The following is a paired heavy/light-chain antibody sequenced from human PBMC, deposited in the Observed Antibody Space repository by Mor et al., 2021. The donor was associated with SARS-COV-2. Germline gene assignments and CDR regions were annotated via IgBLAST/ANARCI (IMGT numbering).Light chain of an antibody. CDR2: DAS. V-gene: IGKV3D-20*01. CDR3: QQYGTSPWT. J-gene: IGKJ1*01. Sequence: EIVLTQSPATLSLSPGERATLSCGASQSLTISYLAWYQQKPGLAPRLLIYDASSRATGIPDRFSGSGSGTDFTLTISRLEPEDFAVYYCQQYGTSPWTFGQGTKVEIK. CDR1: QSLTISY.
Heavy chain of an antibody. D-gene: IGHD5-12*01. J-gene: IGHJ4*02. CDR2: VNPNSGGT. V-gene: IGHV1-2*02. CDR1: GYTFTGYY. Sequence: QVQLVQSGAEVKKPGASVKVSCKASGYTFTGYYIHWVRQAPGQGLEWMGWVNPNSGGTNFAQKFQGRVTMTRDTSISTAYMELSRLKSDDTAMYYCARAPPGWIIDYWGQGTLVTVSS. CDR3: ARAPPGWIIDY.